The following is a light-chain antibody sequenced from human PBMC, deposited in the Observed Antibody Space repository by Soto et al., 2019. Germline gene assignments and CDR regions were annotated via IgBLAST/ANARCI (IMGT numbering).Light chain of an antibody. J-gene: IGKJ2*01. CDR3: QQYYSTPPYT. CDR2: GAS. CDR1: QSVARNS. Sequence: ENVLTQSPGRLSLSPGERATLSCRASQSVARNSIAWYQQKVGQPPRLLIYGASGRATGVPDRISGSGSGTVFTLTISSLQAEDVAVYYCQQYYSTPPYTFGQGTKLEIK. V-gene: IGKV3-20*01.